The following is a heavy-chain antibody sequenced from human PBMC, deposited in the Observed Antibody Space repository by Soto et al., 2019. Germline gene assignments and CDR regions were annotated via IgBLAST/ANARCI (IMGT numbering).Heavy chain of an antibody. V-gene: IGHV1-69*06. Sequence: QVQLVQSMAEVKKPGSSVKVSCKASGGTFSSYAISWVRQAPGQGLEWMGGIIPLLGTPNPAQKFQGRVTITADKSTRTAYMEMDSLRSEDTAVYYCSRDIGRVTGSGLGYWGQGTLVTVSS. CDR2: IIPLLGTP. CDR3: SRDIGRVTGSGLGY. J-gene: IGHJ4*02. D-gene: IGHD1-20*01. CDR1: GGTFSSYA.